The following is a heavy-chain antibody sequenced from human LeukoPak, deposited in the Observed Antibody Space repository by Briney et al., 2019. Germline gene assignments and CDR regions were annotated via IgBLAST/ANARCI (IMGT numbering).Heavy chain of an antibody. V-gene: IGHV1-2*02. J-gene: IGHJ4*02. CDR1: GYTFTGYY. CDR2: INPDSGGT. Sequence: ASVKVSCKASGYTFTGYYMHWVRQAPGQGLEWIGWINPDSGGTNFAQKFQGRVTMTRDTSISTAYMELSRLRSEDTAVYYCARGTTRWNYFDYWGQGTLVTVSS. D-gene: IGHD4-11*01. CDR3: ARGTTRWNYFDY.